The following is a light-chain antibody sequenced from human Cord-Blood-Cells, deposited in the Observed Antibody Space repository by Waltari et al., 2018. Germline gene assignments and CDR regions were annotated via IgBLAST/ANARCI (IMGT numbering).Light chain of an antibody. J-gene: IGLJ2*01. V-gene: IGLV2-11*01. CDR2: DVS. Sequence: QSALTQPRSVSGSPGQSVTISCTGTSSDVGGYNDVSWYQQHPGKAPKLMIDDVSKRPAGVHDRFSGAKSGNTASLTSSGLQAEDEADYYCCSYAGSYVVFGGGTKLTVL. CDR3: CSYAGSYVV. CDR1: SSDVGGYND.